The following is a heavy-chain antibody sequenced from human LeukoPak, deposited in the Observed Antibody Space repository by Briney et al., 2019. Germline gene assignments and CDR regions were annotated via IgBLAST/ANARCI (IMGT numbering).Heavy chain of an antibody. CDR1: GFTFSSYS. J-gene: IGHJ4*02. Sequence: PGGSLRLSCAASGFTFSSYSMNWVRQAPGKGLEWVSSISSSSSYIYYADSVKGRFTISRDNAKNSLYLQMNSLRAEDTAVYYCARDAGYCSSTSCYVGTIDDWGQGTLVTVSS. CDR3: ARDAGYCSSTSCYVGTIDD. D-gene: IGHD2-2*03. V-gene: IGHV3-21*01. CDR2: ISSSSSYI.